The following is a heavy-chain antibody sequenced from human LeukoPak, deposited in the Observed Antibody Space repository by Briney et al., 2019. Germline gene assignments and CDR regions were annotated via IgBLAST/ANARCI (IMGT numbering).Heavy chain of an antibody. CDR2: IDTSGSS. D-gene: IGHD1-26*01. CDR3: AREGPLGHDAFDI. Sequence: SETLSLTCTVSGGSISSGSYHWSWIRQPAGKGLEWIGRIDTSGSSNYSPSLKSRVTISVDTPKNQFSLKLSSVTAADTAVYYCAREGPLGHDAFDIWGRGTMVTVSS. J-gene: IGHJ3*02. V-gene: IGHV4-61*02. CDR1: GGSISSGSYH.